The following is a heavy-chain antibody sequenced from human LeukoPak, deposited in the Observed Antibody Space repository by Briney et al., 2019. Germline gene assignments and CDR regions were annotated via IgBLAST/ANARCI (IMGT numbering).Heavy chain of an antibody. CDR1: GFTFSSYW. CDR2: IWYNGSKK. Sequence: GGSLRLSCAASGFTFSSYWMHWVRQAPGKGLEWVAVIWYNGSKKYYADSVKGRFTISRDNSKNTMYLQMESLRADDTAVYYCARGSHESAAALDYWGRGTLVSVSS. CDR3: ARGSHESAAALDY. V-gene: IGHV3-33*08. J-gene: IGHJ4*02. D-gene: IGHD6-13*01.